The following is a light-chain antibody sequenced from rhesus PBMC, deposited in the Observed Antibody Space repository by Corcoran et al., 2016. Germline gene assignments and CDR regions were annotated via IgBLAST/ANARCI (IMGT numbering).Light chain of an antibody. Sequence: QAALTQPQSVSGSPGQSVTISCTGTSSDIGNYDYVSWYRQHPGTAPKLMIYGVDKRPSGVSNRFSGSKSGNTASLTISGLQAEDEGDYYGTSYAGSSTFIFGGGTRLTVL. J-gene: IGLJ1*01. CDR3: TSYAGSSTFI. CDR2: GVD. CDR1: SSDIGNYDY. V-gene: IGLV2-32*02.